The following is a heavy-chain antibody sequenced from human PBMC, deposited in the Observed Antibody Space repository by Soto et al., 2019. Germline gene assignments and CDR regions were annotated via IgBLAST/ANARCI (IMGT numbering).Heavy chain of an antibody. D-gene: IGHD1-26*01. V-gene: IGHV1-24*01. CDR2: FDPEDGET. CDR3: ATAPGIVGATTLGD. J-gene: IGHJ4*02. CDR1: GYTLTELS. Sequence: ASVKVSCKVSGYTLTELSMHWVRQAPGKGLEWMGGFDPEDGETIYAQKFQGRVTMTEDTSTDTAYMELSSLRSEDTAVYYCATAPGIVGATTLGDWGQGTLVTVSS.